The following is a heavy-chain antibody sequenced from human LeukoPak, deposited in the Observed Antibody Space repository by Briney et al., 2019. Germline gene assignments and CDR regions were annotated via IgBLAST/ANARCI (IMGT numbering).Heavy chain of an antibody. Sequence: GGSLRLSCAASEFTFSSYAMSWVRKAPGKGLELVSAFRGSGGSTYYADSVEGRFTISRDNSKNTQYLQMSRLRAEDTTVYYCGKRGDSSGFYYFDYCGQGTLVTVSS. CDR2: FRGSGGST. CDR3: GKRGDSSGFYYFDY. CDR1: EFTFSSYA. D-gene: IGHD3-22*01. J-gene: IGHJ4*02. V-gene: IGHV3-23*01.